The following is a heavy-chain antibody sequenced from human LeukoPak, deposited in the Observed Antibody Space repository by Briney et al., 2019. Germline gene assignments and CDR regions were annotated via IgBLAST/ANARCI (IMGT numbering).Heavy chain of an antibody. CDR2: IRPDGSEG. CDR3: ARDVAYSAFDY. D-gene: IGHD2-21*01. J-gene: IGHJ4*02. Sequence: PGGSLRLSCTTSGITFSNSWMSWVHQAPGKGLEWVATIRPDGSEGYYADSVRGRFTISRDNSKNSFYLQMSSLRAEDTGVFYCARDVAYSAFDYWGQGTLVTVSS. CDR1: GITFSNSW. V-gene: IGHV3-7*01.